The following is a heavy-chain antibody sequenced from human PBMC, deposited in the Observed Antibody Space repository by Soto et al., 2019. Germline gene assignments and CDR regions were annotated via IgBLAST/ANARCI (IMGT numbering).Heavy chain of an antibody. Sequence: EVQLVESGGGLVQPGRSLRLSCAASGFTFDDYAMHWVRQAPGKGLEWVSGISWNSGSIGYADSVKGRFTISRDNAKNSLYLQMNSLRAEDTALYYCAKGCIVVVTNDAFDIWGQGTMVTVSS. J-gene: IGHJ3*02. CDR1: GFTFDDYA. CDR3: AKGCIVVVTNDAFDI. V-gene: IGHV3-9*01. CDR2: ISWNSGSI. D-gene: IGHD3-22*01.